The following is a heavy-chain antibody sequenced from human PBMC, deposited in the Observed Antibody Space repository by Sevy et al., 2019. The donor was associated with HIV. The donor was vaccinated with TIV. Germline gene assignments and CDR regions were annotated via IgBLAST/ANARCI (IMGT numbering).Heavy chain of an antibody. Sequence: GGSLRLSCAASGFTFSGYGMHWVRQAPGKGLEWVAMIWYDGSNKYYRYSVKGRFTVSRDDSRKTLYLHMNSLRAADTAVYYCARASVRGGYFDSSGYYLFDYWGQGTLVTVSS. CDR1: GFTFSGYG. CDR2: IWYDGSNK. D-gene: IGHD3-22*01. J-gene: IGHJ4*02. CDR3: ARASVRGGYFDSSGYYLFDY. V-gene: IGHV3-33*03.